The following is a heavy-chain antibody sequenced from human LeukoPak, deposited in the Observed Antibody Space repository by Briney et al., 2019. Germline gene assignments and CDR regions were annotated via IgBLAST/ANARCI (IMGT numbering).Heavy chain of an antibody. CDR3: AKMRRGIAGIFDY. CDR2: ISGSGGST. Sequence: GGSLRLSCEASGVTFSSYAMSWVRQAPGKGLEWVSAISGSGGSTYYADSVKGRFTISRDNSKNTLYLQMNSLRAEDTAVYYCAKMRRGIAGIFDYWGQGTLVTVSS. D-gene: IGHD6-13*01. CDR1: GVTFSSYA. J-gene: IGHJ4*02. V-gene: IGHV3-23*01.